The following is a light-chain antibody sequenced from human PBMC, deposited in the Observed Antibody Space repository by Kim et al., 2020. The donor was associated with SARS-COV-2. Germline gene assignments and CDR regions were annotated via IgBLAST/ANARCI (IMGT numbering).Light chain of an antibody. V-gene: IGLV1-40*01. J-gene: IGLJ2*01. Sequence: VNIACTGSNANGGAGVHVPWYQRRPGTTPKHLIYGNTDRPSEGPDRFSGSASGTSASLAITGLQAEDEADYYCQSYDRILTGFMIFGGGTQLTVL. CDR2: GNT. CDR3: QSYDRILTGFMI. CDR1: NANGGAGVH.